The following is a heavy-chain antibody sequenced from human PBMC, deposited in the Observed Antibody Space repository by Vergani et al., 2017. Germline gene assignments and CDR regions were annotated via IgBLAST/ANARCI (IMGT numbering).Heavy chain of an antibody. D-gene: IGHD1-26*01. CDR2: IYPGDSDT. Sequence: EVQLVQSGAEVKKPGESLKIPCKGSGYRFTSYWIGWVRQMPGKGLVWMGIIYPGDSDTRYSPSFQGQVTISADKTSSTAYLQWISLKAADPPMYYCARGWEFYFDAWGRGALVAVSS. CDR1: GYRFTSYW. V-gene: IGHV5-51*03. CDR3: ARGWEFYFDA. J-gene: IGHJ4*02.